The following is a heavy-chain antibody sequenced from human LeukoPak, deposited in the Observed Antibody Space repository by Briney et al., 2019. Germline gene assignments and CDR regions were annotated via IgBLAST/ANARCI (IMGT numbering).Heavy chain of an antibody. J-gene: IGHJ4*02. Sequence: ASVKVSCKASGYTFTGYYMHWVRQAPGQGLEWMVWINPNSGGTNYAQKFQGRVTMTRDTSISTAYMELSRLRSDDTAVYYCARVEYSGSYGGASDYWGQGTLVTVSS. CDR3: ARVEYSGSYGGASDY. CDR1: GYTFTGYY. V-gene: IGHV1-2*02. D-gene: IGHD1-26*01. CDR2: INPNSGGT.